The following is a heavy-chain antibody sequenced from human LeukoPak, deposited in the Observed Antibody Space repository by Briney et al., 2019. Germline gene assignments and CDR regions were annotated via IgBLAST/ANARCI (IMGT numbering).Heavy chain of an antibody. V-gene: IGHV4-59*01. J-gene: IGHJ5*02. CDR3: ARSTYYDFWSGPPQSGGLWFDP. D-gene: IGHD3-3*01. CDR1: GGSISSYH. CDR2: IYYSGST. Sequence: PSETLSLTCTVSGGSISSYHWSWIRQPPGKGLEWIGYIYYSGSTNYNPSLKSRVTISVDTSKNQFSLKLSSVTAADTAVYYCARSTYYDFWSGPPQSGGLWFDPWGQGTLVTVSS.